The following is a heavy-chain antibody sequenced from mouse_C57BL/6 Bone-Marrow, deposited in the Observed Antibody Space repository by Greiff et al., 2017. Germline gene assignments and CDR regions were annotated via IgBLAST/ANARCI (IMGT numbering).Heavy chain of an antibody. J-gene: IGHJ4*01. V-gene: IGHV5-17*03. D-gene: IGHD2-12*01. CDR3: ARRLRRRGDAMDY. CDR2: ISSGSSTI. CDR1: GFTFSDYG. Sequence: EVKLVESGGGLVKPGGSLKLSCAASGFTFSDYGMHWVRQAPEKGLEWVAYISSGSSTIYYADTVKGRFTIPRDNAKNTLFLQMTSLRSEDTAMYYCARRLRRRGDAMDYWGQGTSVTVSS.